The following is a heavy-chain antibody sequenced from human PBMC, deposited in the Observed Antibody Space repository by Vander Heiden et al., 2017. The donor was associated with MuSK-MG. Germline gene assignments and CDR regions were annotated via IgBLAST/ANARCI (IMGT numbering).Heavy chain of an antibody. V-gene: IGHV4-39*01. CDR1: GGSISSNSYY. D-gene: IGHD6-13*01. J-gene: IGHJ3*02. Sequence: QLQLQESGSGLVKPSETLSLTCTVSGGSISSNSYYWGWIRQPPGKGLEWIGSIYYSGRTHYNPSLKSRVTVSVDTSKSQFSLKLSSVTAADTAVYYCARHDSSSWSVEAFDIWGQGTMVTVSS. CDR2: IYYSGRT. CDR3: ARHDSSSWSVEAFDI.